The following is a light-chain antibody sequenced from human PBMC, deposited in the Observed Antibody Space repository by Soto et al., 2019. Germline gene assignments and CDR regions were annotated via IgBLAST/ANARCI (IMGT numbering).Light chain of an antibody. Sequence: EVAMTQSPATLSVSLGERAILSCRTSQGVSSNLAWYQQKPGLPPRLLIYGASTRATGIPARFSGSGSGTEFTLTISSLQSEDFAVYYCQQYDNRPPFTFGPGTKVDIK. V-gene: IGKV3-15*01. CDR1: QGVSSN. J-gene: IGKJ3*01. CDR2: GAS. CDR3: QQYDNRPPFT.